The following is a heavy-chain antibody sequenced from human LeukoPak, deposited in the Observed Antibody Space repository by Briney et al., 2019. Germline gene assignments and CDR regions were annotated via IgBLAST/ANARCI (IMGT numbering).Heavy chain of an antibody. CDR2: ISGSGGST. CDR3: AKEGYSSGWFDY. CDR1: GLTFSSYA. V-gene: IGHV3-23*01. D-gene: IGHD6-19*01. Sequence: GGSLRLSCAASGLTFSSYAMSWVRQAPGKGLEWVPAISGSGGSTYYADSVKGRFTISRDNSKNTLYLQMNSLRAEDTAVYYCAKEGYSSGWFDYWGQGTLVTVSS. J-gene: IGHJ5*01.